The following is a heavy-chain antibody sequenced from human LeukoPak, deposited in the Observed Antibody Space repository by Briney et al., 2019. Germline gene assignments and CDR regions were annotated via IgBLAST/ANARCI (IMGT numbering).Heavy chain of an antibody. J-gene: IGHJ6*03. CDR1: GGSIPSSRYY. V-gene: IGHV4-39*01. CDR3: ATYTNYYYRDV. CDR2: MYYSGTT. D-gene: IGHD2-8*01. Sequence: SSETLSLTCTVSGGSIPSSRYYWGWIRQPPGKGLEWIGNMYYSGTTYYNPSLRSRVTISVDTSKNQFSLNLTSVTAADTAVYYCATYTNYYYRDVWGKGTPVTVPS.